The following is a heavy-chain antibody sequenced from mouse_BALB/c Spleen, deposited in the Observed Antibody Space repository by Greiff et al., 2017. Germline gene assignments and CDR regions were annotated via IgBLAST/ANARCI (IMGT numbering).Heavy chain of an antibody. CDR2: INPYNDGT. J-gene: IGHJ1*01. V-gene: IGHV1-14*01. Sequence: VQLQQPGAELVMPGASVKMSCKASGYTFTSYVMHWVKQKPGQGLEWIGYINPYNDGTKYNEKFKGKATLTSDKSSSTAYMELSSLTSEDSAVYYCARWAYYGNYVWYFDVWGAGTTVTVSS. D-gene: IGHD2-10*01. CDR3: ARWAYYGNYVWYFDV. CDR1: GYTFTSYV.